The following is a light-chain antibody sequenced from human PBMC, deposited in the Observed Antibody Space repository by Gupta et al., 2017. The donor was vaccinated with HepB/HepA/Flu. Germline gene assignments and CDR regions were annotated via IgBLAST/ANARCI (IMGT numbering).Light chain of an antibody. CDR3: QVWDSSSDHVV. J-gene: IGLJ2*01. CDR2: DDS. CDR1: NIGSKS. Sequence: SYVLTQPPPVSVAPGKTARITWGGNNIGSKSVHWYKEKPGQAPVLVVYDDSDRPSGIPERFSGSNSGNTATLTISRVEAGDEADYYCQVWDSSSDHVVFGGGTKLTVL. V-gene: IGLV3-21*03.